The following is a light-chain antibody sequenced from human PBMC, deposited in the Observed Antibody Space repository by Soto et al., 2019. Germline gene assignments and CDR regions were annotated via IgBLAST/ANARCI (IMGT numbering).Light chain of an antibody. CDR1: QSVSSY. CDR3: EQYGSSPRK. V-gene: IGKV3-20*01. J-gene: IGKJ1*01. Sequence: EIVLTQSPATLSLSPGERATLSCRASQSVSSYLAWYQQKPGQAPRLLIYDASSRATGIPDRFSGRGSGTEFTLTISRLEPEDFAVYYCEQYGSSPRKFGQGTKVDIK. CDR2: DAS.